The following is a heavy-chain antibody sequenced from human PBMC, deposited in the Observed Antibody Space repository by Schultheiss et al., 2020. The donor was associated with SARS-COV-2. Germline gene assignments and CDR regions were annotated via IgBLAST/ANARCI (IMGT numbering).Heavy chain of an antibody. CDR3: ARVDYGGVASGMDV. J-gene: IGHJ6*02. CDR2: IYWDDDK. Sequence: SGPTLVKPTQTLTLTCTFSGFSLSTSGVGVGWIRQPPGKALEWLALIYWDDDKRYSPSLKNRLTITKDTSKNRVVLTMTNMDPVDTATYYCARVDYGGVASGMDVWGQGTTVTVSS. CDR1: GFSLSTSGVG. V-gene: IGHV2-5*02. D-gene: IGHD4-23*01.